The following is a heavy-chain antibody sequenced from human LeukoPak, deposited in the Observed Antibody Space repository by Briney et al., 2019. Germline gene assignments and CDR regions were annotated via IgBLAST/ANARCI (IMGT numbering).Heavy chain of an antibody. CDR3: ARDEVRGFDY. J-gene: IGHJ4*02. Sequence: ASVKVSCKASGYTFTSYDLNWVRQTTGQGLEWMGWMSPNSGDTGYAQKFQGRVTMTTDTSTSTAYMELRSLRSDDTAVYYCARDEVRGFDYWGQGTLVTVSS. CDR2: MSPNSGDT. V-gene: IGHV1-8*01. CDR1: GYTFTSYD.